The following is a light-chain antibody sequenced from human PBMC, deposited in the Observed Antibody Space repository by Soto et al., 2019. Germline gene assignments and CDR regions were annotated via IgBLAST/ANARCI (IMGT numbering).Light chain of an antibody. J-gene: IGKJ1*01. CDR1: QDISTN. CDR3: QQYDNWFRT. Sequence: EIVMTQSPATLSVSPGERATLSCRASQDISTNLAWYQQKPGQAPRLLIYGASTRATGIPARFSGSGSGTEFTLTISSLQSEDFAVYYCQQYDNWFRTFGQGTKVDIK. V-gene: IGKV3-15*01. CDR2: GAS.